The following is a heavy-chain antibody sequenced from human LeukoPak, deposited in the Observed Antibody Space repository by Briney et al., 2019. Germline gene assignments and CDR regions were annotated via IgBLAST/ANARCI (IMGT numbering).Heavy chain of an antibody. CDR2: VYYHENT. Sequence: SETLSLTCTVSGGSISSSSDYWGWIRQAPGKGLEWIGSVYYHENTYYNSSLKSRVTISVDTSKNHFSLRLTSVTAADTAIYYCAAMTTVTMYSYFFDSWGQGTLLTVSS. J-gene: IGHJ4*02. V-gene: IGHV4-39*02. CDR3: AAMTTVTMYSYFFDS. D-gene: IGHD4-17*01. CDR1: GGSISSSSDY.